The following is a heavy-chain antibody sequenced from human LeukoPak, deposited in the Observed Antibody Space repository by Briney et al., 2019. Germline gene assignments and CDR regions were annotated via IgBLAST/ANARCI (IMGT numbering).Heavy chain of an antibody. V-gene: IGHV1-3*01. CDR2: INAGNGNT. Sequence: ASVKVSCKASGYTFTSYAMHWVRQAPGQRLEWMGWINAGNGNTKYSQKFQGRVTITRDASASTAYMELSSLRSEDTAVYYCATIAVGGAAAGFYYYYGMDVWGQGTTVTVSS. CDR3: ATIAVGGAAAGFYYYYGMDV. CDR1: GYTFTSYA. J-gene: IGHJ6*02. D-gene: IGHD6-13*01.